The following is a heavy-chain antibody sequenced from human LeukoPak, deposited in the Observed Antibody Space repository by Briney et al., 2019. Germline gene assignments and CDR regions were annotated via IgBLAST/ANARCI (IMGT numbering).Heavy chain of an antibody. V-gene: IGHV3-23*01. CDR3: ALPRWGVIDY. CDR1: GFTFSSYA. D-gene: IGHD1-26*01. Sequence: GGSLRLSCAASGFTFSSYAMSWVRQAPGKGLEWVSAISGSGGSTYYADSVKGRFTISRDNSKTTLYLQMTSLSAEDTAVYYCALPRWGVIDYWGQGTLVTVSS. CDR2: ISGSGGST. J-gene: IGHJ4*02.